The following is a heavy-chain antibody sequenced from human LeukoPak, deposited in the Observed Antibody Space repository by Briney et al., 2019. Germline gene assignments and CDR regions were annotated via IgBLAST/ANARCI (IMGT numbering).Heavy chain of an antibody. CDR2: IYYSGST. CDR3: ARELGTYYDILTGYYIPPPFPPYYYYYYMDV. V-gene: IGHV4-39*07. CDR1: GGSISSSSYY. J-gene: IGHJ6*03. D-gene: IGHD3-9*01. Sequence: NASETLSLTCTVSGGSISSSSYYWGWIRQPPGKGLEWIGSIYYSGSTNYNPSLKSRVTISVDKSKNQLSLKLSSVTAADTAVYFCARELGTYYDILTGYYIPPPFPPYYYYYYMDVWGKGTTVTVSS.